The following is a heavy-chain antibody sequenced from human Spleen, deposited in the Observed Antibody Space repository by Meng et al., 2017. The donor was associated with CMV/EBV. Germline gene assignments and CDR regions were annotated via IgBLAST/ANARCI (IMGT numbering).Heavy chain of an antibody. CDR2: IYYSGST. J-gene: IGHJ5*02. CDR3: ARDLNYGSGSYYKGHWFDP. CDR1: SGGYY. D-gene: IGHD3-10*01. V-gene: IGHV4-31*02. Sequence: SGGYYWSWIRQHPGKGLEWIGYIYYSGSTYYTPSLKSRVTISVDTSKNQFSLKLSSVTAADTAVYYCARDLNYGSGSYYKGHWFDPWGQGTLVTVSS.